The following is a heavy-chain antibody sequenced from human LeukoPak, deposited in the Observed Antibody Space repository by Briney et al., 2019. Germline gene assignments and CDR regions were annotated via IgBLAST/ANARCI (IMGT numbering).Heavy chain of an antibody. Sequence: GGSLRLSCAASGLTVSANYMNWARQAPGKGLEWVSVIYSGGSTYYADSVEGRFTISSDNSKNTLYLQMNSLRAEDTAVYYCARDTVTTFRFRDYYYYGMDVWGQGTTVTVSS. J-gene: IGHJ6*02. V-gene: IGHV3-53*01. D-gene: IGHD4-17*01. CDR1: GLTVSANY. CDR2: IYSGGST. CDR3: ARDTVTTFRFRDYYYYGMDV.